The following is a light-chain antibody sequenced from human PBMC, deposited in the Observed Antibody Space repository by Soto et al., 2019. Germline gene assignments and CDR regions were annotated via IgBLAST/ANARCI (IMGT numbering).Light chain of an antibody. CDR3: QTWGTGIQV. J-gene: IGLJ1*01. CDR1: SGHSSYA. V-gene: IGLV4-69*01. Sequence: QLVLTQSPSASASLGASVKLTCTLSSGHSSYAIAWHQQQREKGARYLMKVNSDGSHTKGDVIPNRVSGSSSGSERYLTISSLQSEDEADYYCQTWGTGIQVFGTGTKLTVL. CDR2: VNSDGSH.